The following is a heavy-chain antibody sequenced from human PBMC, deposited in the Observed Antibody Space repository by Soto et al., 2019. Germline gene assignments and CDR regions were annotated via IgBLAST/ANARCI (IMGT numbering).Heavy chain of an antibody. CDR2: MNPNNGNT. CDR3: ARGEAGMVRGVLDY. Sequence: QVQLVQSGAEVKKPGASVKVSCKASGYTFTSYDINWVRQATGQGLEWMGWMNPNNGNTGYAQKFQGRVTMTRNTSQSTAYMELSSLRSEDTAEEYCARGEAGMVRGVLDYWGTVTLVTVSS. CDR1: GYTFTSYD. D-gene: IGHD3-10*01. V-gene: IGHV1-8*01. J-gene: IGHJ4*02.